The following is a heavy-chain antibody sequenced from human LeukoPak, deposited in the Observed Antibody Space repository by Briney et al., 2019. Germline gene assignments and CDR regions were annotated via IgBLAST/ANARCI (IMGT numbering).Heavy chain of an antibody. Sequence: GGSLRLSCAASGFTFSSYWMSWVRQAPGKGLEWVANIKQDGSEKYYVDSVKGRFTISRDNAKNSLYLQMNSLRAEDTAVYYCARDQKYYDSSGYLYWGQGTLVTVSS. D-gene: IGHD3-22*01. CDR1: GFTFSSYW. J-gene: IGHJ4*02. V-gene: IGHV3-7*01. CDR3: ARDQKYYDSSGYLY. CDR2: IKQDGSEK.